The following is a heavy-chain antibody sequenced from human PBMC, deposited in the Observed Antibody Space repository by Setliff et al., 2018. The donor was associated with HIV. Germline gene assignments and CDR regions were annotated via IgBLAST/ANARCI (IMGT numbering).Heavy chain of an antibody. J-gene: IGHJ4*02. V-gene: IGHV1-69*13. Sequence: SVKVSCKASGGTFSSYAISWVRQAPGQGLEWMGGIIPICGTANYAQKFQGRVTITADESTSTAYMELSSLRSEDTAVYYCAGVYYYGSGSYNYPYYFDYWGQGTLVTVSS. CDR2: IIPICGTA. D-gene: IGHD3-10*01. CDR3: AGVYYYGSGSYNYPYYFDY. CDR1: GGTFSSYA.